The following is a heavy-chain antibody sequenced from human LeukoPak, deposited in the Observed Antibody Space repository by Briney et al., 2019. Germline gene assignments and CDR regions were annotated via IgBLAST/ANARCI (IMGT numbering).Heavy chain of an antibody. Sequence: GRSLRLSCAASGFTFDDYAMHWVRQAPGEGLEWVSGMSRNSGSIGYADSVKGRFPISRDNAKNSLYLQMNSLRAEDTALYYCAKGLVTAGGVDYFDYWGQGTLVTVSS. V-gene: IGHV3-9*01. D-gene: IGHD2-21*02. CDR1: GFTFDDYA. CDR3: AKGLVTAGGVDYFDY. J-gene: IGHJ4*02. CDR2: MSRNSGSI.